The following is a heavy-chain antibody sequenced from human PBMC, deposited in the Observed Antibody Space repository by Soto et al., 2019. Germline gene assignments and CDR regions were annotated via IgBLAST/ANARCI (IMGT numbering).Heavy chain of an antibody. CDR2: ISGSGGST. CDR3: ATSTGVVAATIYYYYGMDV. D-gene: IGHD2-15*01. V-gene: IGHV3-23*01. Sequence: EVQLLESGGGLVQPGGSLRLSCAASGFTFSSYAMSWVRQAPGKGLEWVSAISGSGGSTYYADSVKGRFTISRDNSKNTLYLQMNSLRAEDTAVYYCATSTGVVAATIYYYYGMDVWGQGTTVTVSS. J-gene: IGHJ6*02. CDR1: GFTFSSYA.